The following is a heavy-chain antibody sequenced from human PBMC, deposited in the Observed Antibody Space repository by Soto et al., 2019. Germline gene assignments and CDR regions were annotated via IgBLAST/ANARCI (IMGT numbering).Heavy chain of an antibody. CDR3: ASWREREHAFDV. J-gene: IGHJ3*01. D-gene: IGHD1-1*01. CDR1: GLTVSGTKY. V-gene: IGHV3-53*01. Sequence: DVQLVESGGGLIQPGGSLRLSCVAFGLTVSGTKYVAWFRQAPGKGLEWVSALYDVFGSFYADSVKGRFTTTSDRSRSTVYLQMNDLRPDDTAVYYCASWREREHAFDVWGQGTAVIVSP. CDR2: LYDVFGS.